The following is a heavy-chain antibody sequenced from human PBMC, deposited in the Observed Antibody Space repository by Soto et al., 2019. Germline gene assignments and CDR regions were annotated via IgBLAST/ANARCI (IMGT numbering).Heavy chain of an antibody. CDR3: TRDPYDSSGYYDY. CDR2: IRSKTYGGTT. Sequence: TGGSLRLSCSGSGFTFGYYAVSWVRQTPGKGLEWVGFIRSKTYGGTTQYAASVKGRFSISRDDSKSIAYLQMDSLRSEDTGVYFCTRDPYDSSGYYDYWGQGTLVTVSS. D-gene: IGHD3-22*01. V-gene: IGHV3-49*04. CDR1: GFTFGYYA. J-gene: IGHJ4*02.